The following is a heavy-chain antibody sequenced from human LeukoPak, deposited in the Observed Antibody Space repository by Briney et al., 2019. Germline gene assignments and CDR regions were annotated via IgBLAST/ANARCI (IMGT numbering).Heavy chain of an antibody. Sequence: GASVKVSCKASGYTFTGYYLYWVRQAPGQGLEWMGWIHPNSGDTTYAQKSHGRVTLTRDTAINTVTMELSSLRSDDTGVYYCTREDYRGQGTLVTVSS. CDR3: TREDY. CDR2: IHPNSGDT. V-gene: IGHV1-2*02. J-gene: IGHJ4*02. CDR1: GYTFTGYY.